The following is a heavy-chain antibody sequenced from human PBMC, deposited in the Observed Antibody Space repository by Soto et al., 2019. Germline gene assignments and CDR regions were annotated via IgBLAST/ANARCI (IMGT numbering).Heavy chain of an antibody. Sequence: ESGGGVVQPGRSLTLSCAASGFTFSSYAMHWVRQAPGKGLAWVSVISYDGSNKYYADSVKGRFTISRDISKNTLYLQMNSLRAEDTAVYYCARELLNWNDPRRWFDPWGQGTLVTVSS. D-gene: IGHD1-1*01. CDR2: ISYDGSNK. CDR1: GFTFSSYA. CDR3: ARELLNWNDPRRWFDP. V-gene: IGHV3-30-3*01. J-gene: IGHJ5*02.